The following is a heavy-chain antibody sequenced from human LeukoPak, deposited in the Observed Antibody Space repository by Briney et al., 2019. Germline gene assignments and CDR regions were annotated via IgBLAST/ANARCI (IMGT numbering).Heavy chain of an antibody. CDR3: AKDLGPVVGATFDY. V-gene: IGHV3-23*01. J-gene: IGHJ4*02. D-gene: IGHD1-26*01. Sequence: PGGSLRLSCAASGFTFDDYGMSWVRQAPGKGLEWVSAISGSGGSTYYADSVKGRFTISRDNSKNTLYLQMNSLRAEDTAVYYCAKDLGPVVGATFDYWGQGTLVTVSS. CDR1: GFTFDDYG. CDR2: ISGSGGST.